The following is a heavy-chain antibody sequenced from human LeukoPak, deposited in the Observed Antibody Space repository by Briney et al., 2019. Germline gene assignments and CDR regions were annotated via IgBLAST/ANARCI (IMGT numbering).Heavy chain of an antibody. CDR3: ARAGYSGYDYLDY. CDR1: GYTFTGYY. V-gene: IGHV1-2*02. CDR2: INPNSGGT. Sequence: ASVKVSCKASGYTFTGYYMHWMRQAPGQGLEWMGWINPNSGGTNYAQKFQGRVTMTRDTSISTAYMELSRLRSDDTAVYYCARAGYSGYDYLDYWGQGTLVTVSS. J-gene: IGHJ4*02. D-gene: IGHD5-12*01.